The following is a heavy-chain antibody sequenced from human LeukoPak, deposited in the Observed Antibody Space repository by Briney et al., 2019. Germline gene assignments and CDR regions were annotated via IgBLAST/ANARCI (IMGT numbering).Heavy chain of an antibody. CDR3: AKDATAVPGTVYMDV. D-gene: IGHD6-13*01. V-gene: IGHV3-48*03. CDR1: GFTFSDYE. J-gene: IGHJ6*03. Sequence: GGSLRLSCAASGFTFSDYEVNWVRQAPGKGLEGPSLISISGTTIHYADSVKGRFTMSRDNAKNSVYLQMTSLRAEDTALYYCAKDATAVPGTVYMDVWGKGTTVTISS. CDR2: ISISGTTI.